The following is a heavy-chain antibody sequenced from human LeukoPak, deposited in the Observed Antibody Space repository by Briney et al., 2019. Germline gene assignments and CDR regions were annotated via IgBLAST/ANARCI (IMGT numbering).Heavy chain of an antibody. CDR2: ITSSGTDT. CDR3: AKGVVGAASAAAAGYFEY. D-gene: IGHD2-15*01. Sequence: GGSLRLSCVASGFTFSSYSMNWVRQAPGKGLEWVSSITSSGTDTYYADSVKGRFTISRDNSKNTLYLQMNSLRAEDTAVYYCAKGVVGAASAAAAGYFEYWGQGALVTVSS. V-gene: IGHV3-21*04. J-gene: IGHJ4*02. CDR1: GFTFSSYS.